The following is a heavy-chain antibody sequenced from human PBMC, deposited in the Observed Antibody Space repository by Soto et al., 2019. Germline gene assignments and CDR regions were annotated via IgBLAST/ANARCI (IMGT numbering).Heavy chain of an antibody. CDR1: GGSISSGGYY. Sequence: QVQLQESGPGLVKPSQTLSLTCTVSGGSISSGGYYWSWIRQHPGKGLEWIGYIYYSGSTYYNPSLKSRVTRSADTSKNQVSLKLSSVTAADTAVYYCAREEYSKAYYYYGMDVWGQGTTVTVSS. J-gene: IGHJ6*02. V-gene: IGHV4-31*03. D-gene: IGHD4-4*01. CDR2: IYYSGST. CDR3: AREEYSKAYYYYGMDV.